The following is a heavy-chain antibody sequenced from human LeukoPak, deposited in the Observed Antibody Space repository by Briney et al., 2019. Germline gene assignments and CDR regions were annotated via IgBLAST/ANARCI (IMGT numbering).Heavy chain of an antibody. CDR2: IVGSGSRT. Sequence: GGSLRLSCLASGFIFTDYAMMWVRQAPGKWLEWVSSIVGSGSRTFYAGSVKGRFSVSRDNSKNTLYLQICSLRDEDTAVYYCAKGRGQGQVDLFAPWGQGTPVIVSS. J-gene: IGHJ5*02. CDR3: AKGRGQGQVDLFAP. D-gene: IGHD2-15*01. V-gene: IGHV3-23*01. CDR1: GFIFTDYA.